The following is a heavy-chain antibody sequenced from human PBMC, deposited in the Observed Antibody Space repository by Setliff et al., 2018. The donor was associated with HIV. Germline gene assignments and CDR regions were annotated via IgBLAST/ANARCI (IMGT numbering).Heavy chain of an antibody. D-gene: IGHD1-26*01. J-gene: IGHJ6*02. Sequence: PSETLSLTCTVSGGSITSSNSYWGWIRQHPGKGLEWIGYIYYSGSTYYNPSLKSRVTISVDTSKNQFSLKLSSVTAADTAVYYCARGHLGSYFPNYYYYGMDVWGQGTTVTVSS. CDR3: ARGHLGSYFPNYYYYGMDV. V-gene: IGHV4-31*03. CDR1: GGSITSSNSY. CDR2: IYYSGST.